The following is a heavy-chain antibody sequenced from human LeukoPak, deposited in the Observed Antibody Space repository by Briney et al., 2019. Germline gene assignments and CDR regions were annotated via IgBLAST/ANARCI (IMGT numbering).Heavy chain of an antibody. J-gene: IGHJ4*02. CDR3: ARLEFIAAAGTEDPVTSPQTPPDY. D-gene: IGHD6-13*01. V-gene: IGHV5-51*01. CDR2: IYPGDSDT. Sequence: GESLKISCKGSGYSFTSYWIGWVRQMPGKGLEWMGIIYPGDSDTRYSPSFQGQVTISADKSISTAYLQWSSLKASDTAMYYCARLEFIAAAGTEDPVTSPQTPPDYWGQGTLVTVSS. CDR1: GYSFTSYW.